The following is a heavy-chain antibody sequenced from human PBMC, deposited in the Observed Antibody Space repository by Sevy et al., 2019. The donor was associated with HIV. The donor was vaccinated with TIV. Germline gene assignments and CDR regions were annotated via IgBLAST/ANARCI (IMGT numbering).Heavy chain of an antibody. CDR1: GFTFRNYT. Sequence: GGSLRLSCAASGFTFRNYTMNWVRQAPGKGLQWVSSITSDSTYVFYADSLRGRFTISRDNAKNSLYLQMNSLRAEDTALYYCARDVGVGAPYNYYYGMDVWGQGTTVTVSS. V-gene: IGHV3-21*01. J-gene: IGHJ6*02. D-gene: IGHD2-21*01. CDR2: ITSDSTYV. CDR3: ARDVGVGAPYNYYYGMDV.